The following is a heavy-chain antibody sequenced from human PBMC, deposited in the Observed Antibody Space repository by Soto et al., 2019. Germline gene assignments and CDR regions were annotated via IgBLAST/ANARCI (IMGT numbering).Heavy chain of an antibody. CDR2: IISSSSYT. V-gene: IGHV3-11*06. J-gene: IGHJ4*02. D-gene: IGHD3-9*01. CDR1: GFTFSNGW. CDR3: ARAIRTHRELRYLGYFDY. Sequence: GGSLRLSCAASGFTFSNGWMSWVRQAPGKGLEWVSYIISSSSYTNYADSVKGRFTITRDNAKNSLYLQMNSLRAEDTAVYYCARAIRTHRELRYLGYFDYWGQGTLVTASS.